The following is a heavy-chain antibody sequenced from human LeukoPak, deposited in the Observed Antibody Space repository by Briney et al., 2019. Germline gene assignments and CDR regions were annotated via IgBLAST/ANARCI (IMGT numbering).Heavy chain of an antibody. Sequence: SETLSLTCAVSGYSISSGYYWGWILQPPGKGLEWIGSIYHSGSTYYNPSLKSRVTISVDTSKNQFSLKLSSVTAADTAVYYCARAPGYYDSSGYYVDYWGQGTLVTVSS. CDR2: IYHSGST. D-gene: IGHD3-22*01. J-gene: IGHJ4*02. V-gene: IGHV4-38-2*01. CDR3: ARAPGYYDSSGYYVDY. CDR1: GYSISSGYY.